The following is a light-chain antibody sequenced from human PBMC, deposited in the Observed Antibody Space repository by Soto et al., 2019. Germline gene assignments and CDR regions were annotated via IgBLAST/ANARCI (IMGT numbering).Light chain of an antibody. CDR2: GNT. V-gene: IGLV1-40*01. Sequence: QSVLTQPPSVSGAPGQRVTIACTGSSSNIGSQYDVHWYQQLPGRAPKLLIYGNTNRPSGVPDRFSGSRSGTSASLAITGLQAEDEADYYCQSYDSSLSGSRVFGGGTKVTVL. CDR3: QSYDSSLSGSRV. CDR1: SSNIGSQYD. J-gene: IGLJ3*02.